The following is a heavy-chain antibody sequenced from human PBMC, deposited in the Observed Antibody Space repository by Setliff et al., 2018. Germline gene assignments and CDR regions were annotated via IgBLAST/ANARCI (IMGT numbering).Heavy chain of an antibody. CDR3: ARRSGDRGMTTGWPDDFDY. D-gene: IGHD4-17*01. V-gene: IGHV1-18*04. CDR2: ISAYNGYI. J-gene: IGHJ4*01. Sequence: KASGYTFTKYFLHWVRQAPGQGLEWMAWISAYNGYIVYAQKFQGRVTVTTDTSTNTAYMELRSLRSDDTAVYYCARRSGDRGMTTGWPDDFDYWGRGTLVTVSS. CDR1: GYTFTKYF.